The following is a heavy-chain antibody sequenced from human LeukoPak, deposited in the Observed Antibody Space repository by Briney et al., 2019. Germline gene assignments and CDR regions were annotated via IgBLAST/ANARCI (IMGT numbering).Heavy chain of an antibody. V-gene: IGHV4-30-2*01. CDR3: TGTGEAGGY. CDR1: GGSINSGHYY. J-gene: IGHJ4*02. D-gene: IGHD3-10*01. CDR2: IYQSGST. Sequence: PSETLSLTCTVSGGSINSGHYYWSWIRRPPGKGLEWIGYIYQSGSTYYNPSLMSRVTISVDRSKTQFSLELSSVTAADTAVYYCTGTGEAGGYWGQGTLVTVSS.